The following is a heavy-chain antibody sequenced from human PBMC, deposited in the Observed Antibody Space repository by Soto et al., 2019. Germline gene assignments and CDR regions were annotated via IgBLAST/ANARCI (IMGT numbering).Heavy chain of an antibody. CDR3: AKAQVRSGDYTRFDP. V-gene: IGHV3-23*01. Sequence: GGSLRLSCAASGFTFSSYAMSWVRQAPGKGLEWVSSISGGGTTYNADSVKGRFTISRDNSKNTLYLQMNSLRAEDTAVYYCAKAQVRSGDYTRFDPWGQGTLVTVSS. J-gene: IGHJ5*02. D-gene: IGHD4-17*01. CDR2: ISGGGTT. CDR1: GFTFSSYA.